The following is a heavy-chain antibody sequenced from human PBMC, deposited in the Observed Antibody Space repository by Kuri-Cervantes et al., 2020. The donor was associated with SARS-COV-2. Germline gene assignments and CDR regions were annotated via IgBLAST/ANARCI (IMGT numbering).Heavy chain of an antibody. D-gene: IGHD2/OR15-2a*01. V-gene: IGHV3-11*04. CDR2: ISRSGSAI. J-gene: IGHJ4*02. Sequence: LSLTCAASGFTFSDYYMSWIRQAPGKGLEWLSYISRSGSAIYYADSVKGRFTISRDNAKNSLYLQMNSLRAEDTAVYYCARDHFHFDYWGQGTLVTVSS. CDR1: GFTFSDYY. CDR3: ARDHFHFDY.